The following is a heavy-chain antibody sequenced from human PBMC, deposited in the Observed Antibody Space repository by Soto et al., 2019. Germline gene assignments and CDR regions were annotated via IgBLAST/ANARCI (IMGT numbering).Heavy chain of an antibody. CDR2: ISYDGGNK. D-gene: IGHD6-19*01. V-gene: IGHV3-30*18. Sequence: SLRLSCAASGFTFSSYGMHWVRQAPGKGLEWVAVISYDGGNKYYADSVKGRFTISRDNSKNTLYLQMNSLRAEDTAVYYCAKGAVAGTGGDYWGQGTLVTVSS. J-gene: IGHJ4*02. CDR1: GFTFSSYG. CDR3: AKGAVAGTGGDY.